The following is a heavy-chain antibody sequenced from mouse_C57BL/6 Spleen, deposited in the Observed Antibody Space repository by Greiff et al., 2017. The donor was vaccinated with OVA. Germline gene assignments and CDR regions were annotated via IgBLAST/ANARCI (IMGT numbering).Heavy chain of an antibody. J-gene: IGHJ2*01. Sequence: QVQLQQPGAELVRPGTSVKLSCKASGYTFTSYWMHWVKQRPGQGLEWIGVIDPSDSYTNYNQKFKGKATLTVDTSSSTAYMQLSSLTSDDSAVYYCARRGYYGSSYDFDYWGQGTTLTVSS. CDR3: ARRGYYGSSYDFDY. CDR2: IDPSDSYT. V-gene: IGHV1-59*01. D-gene: IGHD1-1*01. CDR1: GYTFTSYW.